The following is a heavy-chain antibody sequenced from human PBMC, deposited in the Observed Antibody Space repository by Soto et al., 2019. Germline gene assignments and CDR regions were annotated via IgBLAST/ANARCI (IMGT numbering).Heavy chain of an antibody. Sequence: SETLSLTCAVYGVSFSGYYWAWIRQPPGTGLEWIGEINHSGSTNYNPSLKSRVTISVDTSKNQFSLKLTSVTAADTAVYYCARDKITGLFDYWGQGTLVTVS. D-gene: IGHD2-8*02. CDR2: INHSGST. J-gene: IGHJ4*02. CDR3: ARDKITGLFDY. V-gene: IGHV4-34*01. CDR1: GVSFSGYY.